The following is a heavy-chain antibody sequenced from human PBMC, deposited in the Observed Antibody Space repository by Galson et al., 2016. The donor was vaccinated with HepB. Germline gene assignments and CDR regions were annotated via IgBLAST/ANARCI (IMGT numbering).Heavy chain of an antibody. V-gene: IGHV3-23*01. Sequence: SLRLSCAASGFTFSTYAMSWVRQSPGKGLEWVSAISGSGLRTYYADSVRGRFTISRDNSKNILHLHMNSLRAEDTAVYYCAKEPYCGTDCYDRYFQRCGQGTLVTVSS. CDR2: ISGSGLRT. CDR3: AKEPYCGTDCYDRYFQR. CDR1: GFTFSTYA. J-gene: IGHJ1*01. D-gene: IGHD2-21*02.